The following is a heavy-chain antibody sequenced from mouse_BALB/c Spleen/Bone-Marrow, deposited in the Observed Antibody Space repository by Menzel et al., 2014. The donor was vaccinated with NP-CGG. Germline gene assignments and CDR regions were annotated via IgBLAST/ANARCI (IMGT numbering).Heavy chain of an antibody. D-gene: IGHD2-2*01. CDR2: ISSGGSYT. J-gene: IGHJ4*01. Sequence: EVQLVESGGGLVKPGGSLKLSCAASGFTFSSYAMSWVRQSPERRLEWVAEISSGGSYTYYPDTVTGRFTISRDNAKNTLYLEMSSLRSEDTAMYNYAREGYDRQIAYWGQGTPVTVSA. CDR3: AREGYDRQIAY. CDR1: GFTFSSYA. V-gene: IGHV5-9-4*01.